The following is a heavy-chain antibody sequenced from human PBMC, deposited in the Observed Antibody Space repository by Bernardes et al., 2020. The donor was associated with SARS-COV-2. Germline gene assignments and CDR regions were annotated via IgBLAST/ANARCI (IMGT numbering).Heavy chain of an antibody. CDR2: ISASGGST. Sequence: WGSLRLSCAASGFTFRSHDMSWVRQAPGTGLEWVSGISASGGSTYYADSVKGRFTISRDNSKNTLYLQMNSLRAEDTALYYCAKDSISHEYWGQGTLVTVSS. CDR3: AKDSISHEY. CDR1: GFTFRSHD. V-gene: IGHV3-23*01. D-gene: IGHD6-6*01. J-gene: IGHJ4*02.